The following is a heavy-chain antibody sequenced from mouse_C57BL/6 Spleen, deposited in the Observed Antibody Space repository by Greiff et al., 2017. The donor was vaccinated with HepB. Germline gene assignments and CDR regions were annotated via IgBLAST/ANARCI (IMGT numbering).Heavy chain of an antibody. V-gene: IGHV2-6-1*01. D-gene: IGHD2-1*01. CDR2: IWSDGST. J-gene: IGHJ4*01. CDR3: ARHARNYEAMDY. CDR1: GFSLTSYG. Sequence: VQLQQSGPGLVAPSQSLSITCTVSGFSLTSYGVHWVRQPPGKGLEWLVVIWSDGSTTYNSALKSRLSISKDNSKSQVFLKMNSLQTDDTAMYYCARHARNYEAMDYWGQGTSVTVSS.